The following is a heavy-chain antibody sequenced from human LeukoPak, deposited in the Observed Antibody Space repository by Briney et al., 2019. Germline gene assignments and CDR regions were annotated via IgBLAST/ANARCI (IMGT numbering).Heavy chain of an antibody. V-gene: IGHV1-2*02. CDR3: ARLSGYEYYFDY. CDR2: INPNSGGT. D-gene: IGHD5-12*01. J-gene: IGHJ4*02. CDR1: GYTFTGYY. Sequence: ASVTVSCKASGYTFTGYYMHWVRQAPGQGLEWMGWINPNSGGTNYAQKFQGRVTMTRDTSISTAYMELSRLRSDDTVVYYCARLSGYEYYFDYWGQGTLVTVSS.